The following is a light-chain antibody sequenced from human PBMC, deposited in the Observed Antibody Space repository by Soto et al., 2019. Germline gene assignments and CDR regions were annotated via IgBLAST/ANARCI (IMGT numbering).Light chain of an antibody. Sequence: EIGLTQSPATLSLSPGDRATLSCRASQSVSRYLAWYQQKPGQAPRLLIHDTSIRATGVPDTFSGSGSGTEFTLTISSLEPEDSAMYYCQQRFSWPPTFGGGTQVEIK. J-gene: IGKJ4*02. V-gene: IGKV3-11*01. CDR3: QQRFSWPPT. CDR1: QSVSRY. CDR2: DTS.